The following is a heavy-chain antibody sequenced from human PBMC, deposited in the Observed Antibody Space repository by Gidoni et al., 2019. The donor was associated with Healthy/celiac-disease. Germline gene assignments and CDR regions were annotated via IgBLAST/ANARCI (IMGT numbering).Heavy chain of an antibody. CDR3: ARDGYRIAALNPGGGFDY. V-gene: IGHV3-33*01. J-gene: IGHJ4*02. CDR1: GFTFSSYG. D-gene: IGHD6-13*01. Sequence: QVQLVASGGGVVQPGRSLRLSCAASGFTFSSYGMHWVRQAPGKGLEWVAVIWYDGSNKYYADSVKGRFTISRDNSKNTLYLQMNSLRAEDTAVYYCARDGYRIAALNPGGGFDYWGQGTLVTVSS. CDR2: IWYDGSNK.